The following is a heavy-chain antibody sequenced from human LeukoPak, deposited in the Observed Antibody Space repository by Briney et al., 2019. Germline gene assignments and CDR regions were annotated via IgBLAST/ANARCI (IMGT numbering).Heavy chain of an antibody. D-gene: IGHD3/OR15-3a*01. Sequence: SETLSLTCTVSGGSISSGGYYWSWIRQPPGKGLEWIGYIYHSGSTYYNPSLKSRVTISVDRSKNQFSLKLSSVTAADTAVYYCARDSDFRRRFDYWGQGTLVTVSS. CDR1: GGSISSGGYY. CDR3: ARDSDFRRRFDY. V-gene: IGHV4-30-2*01. CDR2: IYHSGST. J-gene: IGHJ4*02.